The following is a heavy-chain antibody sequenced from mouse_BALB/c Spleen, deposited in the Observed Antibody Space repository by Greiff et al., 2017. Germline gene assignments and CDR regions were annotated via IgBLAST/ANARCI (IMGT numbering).Heavy chain of an antibody. CDR2: ISYSGST. Sequence: EVKLVESGPSLVKPSQTLSLTCSVTGDSITSGYWNWIRKFPGNKLEYMGYISYSGSTYYNPSLKSRISITRDTSKNQYYLQLNSVTTEDTATYYCARVGGYGNPYYAMDYWGQGTSVTVSS. CDR3: ARVGGYGNPYYAMDY. J-gene: IGHJ4*01. CDR1: GDSITSGY. D-gene: IGHD2-10*02. V-gene: IGHV3-8*02.